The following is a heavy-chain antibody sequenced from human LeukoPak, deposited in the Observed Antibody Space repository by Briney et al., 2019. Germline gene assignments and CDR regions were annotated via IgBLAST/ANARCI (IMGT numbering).Heavy chain of an antibody. D-gene: IGHD7-27*01. CDR3: VQDWAWGAFGY. J-gene: IGHJ4*02. CDR2: ITPDAGRT. CDR1: GFTFSTYG. Sequence: GGSLRLSCAASGFTFSTYGMNWVRQAPGKGLGWVSGITPDAGRTYYADSVKGRFTIYRDNSKNTVYLQMNSLGAEDTAVYYWVQDWAWGAFGYWGQGTLVTVSS. V-gene: IGHV3-23*01.